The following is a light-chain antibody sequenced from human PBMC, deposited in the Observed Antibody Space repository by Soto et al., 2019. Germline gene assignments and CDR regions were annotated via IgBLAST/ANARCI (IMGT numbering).Light chain of an antibody. V-gene: IGLV1-44*01. CDR2: SNS. J-gene: IGLJ1*01. Sequence: QSVLTQPPSASGTPGQRVTISCSGSSSNIGSNTVNWYQQLPGTAPKLLIYSNSQRPSGAPDRFSGSKSGTSASLAISGLQSEDEADYYCAAWDDSLNGYVFGTGTKVTVL. CDR3: AAWDDSLNGYV. CDR1: SSNIGSNT.